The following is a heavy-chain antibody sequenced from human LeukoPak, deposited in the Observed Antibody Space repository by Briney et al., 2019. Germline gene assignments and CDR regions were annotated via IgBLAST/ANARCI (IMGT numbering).Heavy chain of an antibody. CDR1: GYTFINYA. Sequence: GASVKVSCKASGYTFINYAMHWVRQAPGQRLEWMGWINAGNGNTKFSQKFQGRVTMTRDTSISTASMELSRLRSDDTAVYYCATDEPDWPMILRRWGQGTLVTVSS. J-gene: IGHJ4*02. CDR2: INAGNGNT. CDR3: ATDEPDWPMILRR. V-gene: IGHV1-3*01. D-gene: IGHD3-16*01.